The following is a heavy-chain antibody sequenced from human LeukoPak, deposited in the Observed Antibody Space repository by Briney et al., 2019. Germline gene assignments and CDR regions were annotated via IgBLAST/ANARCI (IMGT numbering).Heavy chain of an antibody. D-gene: IGHD3-3*01. Sequence: SETLSLTCTVSGGSISSGGYYWSWIRQPPGKGLEWIGYIYHSGSTYYNPSLKSRVTISVDRSKNQFSLKLSSVTAADTAVYYCARRQRFLEWLFSAFDIWGQGTMVTVSS. V-gene: IGHV4-30-2*01. CDR1: GGSISSGGYY. J-gene: IGHJ3*02. CDR3: ARRQRFLEWLFSAFDI. CDR2: IYHSGST.